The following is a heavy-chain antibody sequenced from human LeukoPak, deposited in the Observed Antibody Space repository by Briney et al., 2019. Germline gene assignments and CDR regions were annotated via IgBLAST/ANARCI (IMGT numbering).Heavy chain of an antibody. CDR3: ATVGLVSTYYYDSSGYYMHV. CDR2: IIPIFGTA. D-gene: IGHD3-22*01. Sequence: SVKVSCKASGGTFSSYAISWVRQAPGQGLEWMGGIIPIFGTANYAQKFQGRVTITTDESTSTAYMELSSLRSEDTAVYYCATVGLVSTYYYDSSGYYMHVWGKGTTVTVSS. CDR1: GGTFSSYA. V-gene: IGHV1-69*05. J-gene: IGHJ6*03.